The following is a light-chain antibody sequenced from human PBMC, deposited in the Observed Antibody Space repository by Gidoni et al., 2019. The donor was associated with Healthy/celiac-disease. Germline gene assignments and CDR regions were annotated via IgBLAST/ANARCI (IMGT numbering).Light chain of an antibody. V-gene: IGKV1-39*01. CDR2: AAS. CDR1: QSISSY. CDR3: QQSYSTPLT. Sequence: DIQMTQSPSSLSASVGDRVTIPCRASQSISSYLNWYQQKPGKAPKLLIYAASSLQSGVPSRFSGSGSGTEFTLTIRSLQPEDFATYYCQQSYSTPLTFGGGTKVEIK. J-gene: IGKJ4*01.